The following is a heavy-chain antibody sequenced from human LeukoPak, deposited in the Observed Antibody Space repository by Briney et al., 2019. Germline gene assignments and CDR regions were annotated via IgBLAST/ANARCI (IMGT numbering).Heavy chain of an antibody. CDR3: AKKGGLGKVCGSYNWLDP. J-gene: IGHJ5*02. CDR2: ISGSGGST. D-gene: IGHD7-27*01. V-gene: IGHV3-23*01. Sequence: GRSLRLSCTASGFTFHDYAMYWVRQAPGKGLEWVSAISGSGGSTYYADSVKGRFTISRDNSKNTLYLQMNSLRAEDTAVYYCAKKGGLGKVCGSYNWLDPWGQGTLVTVSS. CDR1: GFTFHDYA.